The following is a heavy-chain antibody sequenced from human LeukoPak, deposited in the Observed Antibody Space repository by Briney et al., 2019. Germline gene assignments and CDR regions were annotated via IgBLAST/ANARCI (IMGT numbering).Heavy chain of an antibody. CDR2: MNPNSGNT. V-gene: IGHV1-8*01. Sequence: ASVKVSCKASGYTFTSYDINWVRQATGQGLEWMGWMNPNSGNTGYAQKFQGRVTMTRNTSISTAYMELSSLRSDDTAVYYCARGSYDSSDFEYFHHWGQGTLVTVSS. CDR3: ARGSYDSSDFEYFHH. D-gene: IGHD3-22*01. J-gene: IGHJ1*01. CDR1: GYTFTSYD.